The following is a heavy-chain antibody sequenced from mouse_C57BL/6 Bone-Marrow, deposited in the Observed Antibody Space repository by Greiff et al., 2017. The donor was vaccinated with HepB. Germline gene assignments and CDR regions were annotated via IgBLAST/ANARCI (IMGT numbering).Heavy chain of an antibody. Sequence: EVQVVESGGGLVQPKGSLKLSCAASGFSFNTYAMNWVRQAPGKGLEWVARIRSKSNNYATYYADSVKDRFTISRDDSESMLYLQMNNLKTEDTAMYYCVNDGYYGYYAMDYWGQGTSVTVSS. CDR2: IRSKSNNYAT. J-gene: IGHJ4*01. V-gene: IGHV10-1*01. D-gene: IGHD2-3*01. CDR3: VNDGYYGYYAMDY. CDR1: GFSFNTYA.